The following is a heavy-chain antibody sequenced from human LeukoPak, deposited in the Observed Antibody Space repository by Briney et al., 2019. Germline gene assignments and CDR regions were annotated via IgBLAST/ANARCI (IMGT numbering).Heavy chain of an antibody. CDR1: GFTFSSYA. CDR2: VSGSGGST. CDR3: AGYDSRFRDFDY. Sequence: GGSLRLSCAASGFTFSSYAMSWVRQAPGKGLELESAVSGSGGSTYYADSVKGRFTISRDNSKNTLYLQMNSLRAEDKAVYYCAGYDSRFRDFDYWGQGTLVTVSS. D-gene: IGHD3-22*01. V-gene: IGHV3-23*01. J-gene: IGHJ4*02.